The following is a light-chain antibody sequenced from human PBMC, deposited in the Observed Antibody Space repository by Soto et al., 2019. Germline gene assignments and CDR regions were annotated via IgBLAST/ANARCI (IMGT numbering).Light chain of an antibody. CDR3: QQSYSTLSFT. Sequence: DIQMTQSPSSLSASVGDRVTITCRASQSISSYLNWYQQKPGKAPKLLIYAASSLQSGVPSRFSGSGSGTDSTLTISSLQPEDFATYYCQQSYSTLSFTFGPGTKVDIK. J-gene: IGKJ3*01. V-gene: IGKV1-39*01. CDR1: QSISSY. CDR2: AAS.